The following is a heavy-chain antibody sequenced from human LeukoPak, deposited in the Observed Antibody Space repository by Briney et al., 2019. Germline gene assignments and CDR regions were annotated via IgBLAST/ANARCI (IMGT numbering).Heavy chain of an antibody. Sequence: PGGSLRLSCAASGFTFSSYSMNWVRQAPGKGLEWVSYISSSSSTIYYADSVKGRFTISRDNAKNSLYLQMNSLRAEDTAVYYCARGPHGSSWFLRLGTVGGFDYWGQGTLVTVSS. CDR3: ARGPHGSSWFLRLGTVGGFDY. CDR2: ISSSSSTI. D-gene: IGHD6-13*01. V-gene: IGHV3-48*01. J-gene: IGHJ4*02. CDR1: GFTFSSYS.